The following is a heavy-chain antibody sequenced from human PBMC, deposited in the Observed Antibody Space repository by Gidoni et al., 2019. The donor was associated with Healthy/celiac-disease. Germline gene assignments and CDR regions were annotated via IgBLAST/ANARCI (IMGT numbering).Heavy chain of an antibody. J-gene: IGHJ4*02. Sequence: QVQLVESGGGVVQPGRSLRLSCAASGFAFSIYGMHWVRQAPGKGLEWVAFISYDGSNKYYADSVKGRFTISRDNSKNTLYLQMNSLRAEDTAVYYCAKDRYSSSWWYFDYWGQGTLVTVSS. D-gene: IGHD6-13*01. CDR1: GFAFSIYG. CDR3: AKDRYSSSWWYFDY. V-gene: IGHV3-30*18. CDR2: ISYDGSNK.